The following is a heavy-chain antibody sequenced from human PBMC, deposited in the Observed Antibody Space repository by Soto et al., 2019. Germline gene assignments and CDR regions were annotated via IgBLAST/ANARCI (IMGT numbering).Heavy chain of an antibody. Sequence: QLQLQESGPGLVKPSETLSLTCTVSGGSISSSSYYWGWIRQPPGKGLGWIGSIYYSGSTYYNPSLKSRVTISVDTSKNQFSLKLSSVTAADTAVYYCARGWNSGSYYYYYYYGMDVWGQGTTVTVSS. D-gene: IGHD1-26*01. J-gene: IGHJ6*02. CDR2: IYYSGST. CDR3: ARGWNSGSYYYYYYYGMDV. CDR1: GGSISSSSYY. V-gene: IGHV4-39*01.